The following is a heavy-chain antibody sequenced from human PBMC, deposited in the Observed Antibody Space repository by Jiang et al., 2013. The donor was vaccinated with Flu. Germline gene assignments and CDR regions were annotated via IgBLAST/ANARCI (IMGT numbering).Heavy chain of an antibody. CDR3: ARDVDFDYGDSDWFDP. Sequence: GAEVKKPGSSVKVSCKASGGTFSSYTISWVRQAPGQGLEWMGRIIPILGIANYAQKFQGRVTITADKSTSTAYMELSSLRSEDTAVYYCARDVDFDYGDSDWFDPWGQGTLVTVSS. V-gene: IGHV1-69*04. J-gene: IGHJ5*02. CDR1: GGTFSSYT. CDR2: IIPILGIA. D-gene: IGHD4-17*01.